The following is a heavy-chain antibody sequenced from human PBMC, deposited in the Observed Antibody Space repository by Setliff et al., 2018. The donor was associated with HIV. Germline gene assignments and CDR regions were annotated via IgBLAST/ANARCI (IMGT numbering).Heavy chain of an antibody. Sequence: SETLSLTCTVSGGSISSGSYYWSWIRQPAGKGLEWIGYIYYSGSTNYNPSLKSRVTISVDTSKNQFSLKVTSVTAADTAVYYCARVPGRDYHVVDIWGPGTMVTVSS. D-gene: IGHD2-15*01. J-gene: IGHJ3*02. CDR3: ARVPGRDYHVVDI. V-gene: IGHV4-61*10. CDR1: GGSISSGSYY. CDR2: IYYSGST.